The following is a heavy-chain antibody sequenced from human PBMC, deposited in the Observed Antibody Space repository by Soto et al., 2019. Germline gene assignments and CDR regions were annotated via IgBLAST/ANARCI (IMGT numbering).Heavy chain of an antibody. CDR1: GGSVSSGSYY. CDR3: ARELLYTPGKRRGLLDY. Sequence: SETLSLTCTVSGGSVSSGSYYWSWIRQPPGKGLEWIGYIYYSGSTNYNPSLKSRVTISVDTSKNQFSLKLSSVTAADTAVYYCARELLYTPGKRRGLLDYWGQGTLVTVSS. D-gene: IGHD3-10*01. CDR2: IYYSGST. V-gene: IGHV4-61*01. J-gene: IGHJ4*02.